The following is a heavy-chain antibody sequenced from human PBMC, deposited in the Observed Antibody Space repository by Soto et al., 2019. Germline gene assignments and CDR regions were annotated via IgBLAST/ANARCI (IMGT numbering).Heavy chain of an antibody. CDR3: ARHAYDSSGYYGNAVDI. J-gene: IGHJ3*02. CDR2: IYPGDSDT. CDR1: GYSFTSYW. Sequence: GESLKISCKGSGYSFTSYWIGWVRQMPGKGLEWMGIIYPGDSDTRYSPSFQGQVTISADKSISTAYLQWSSLKASDTAMYYCARHAYDSSGYYGNAVDIWGQGTMVTVS. V-gene: IGHV5-51*01. D-gene: IGHD3-22*01.